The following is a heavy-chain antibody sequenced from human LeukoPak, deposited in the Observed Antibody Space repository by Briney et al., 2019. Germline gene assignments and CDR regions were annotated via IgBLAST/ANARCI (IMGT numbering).Heavy chain of an antibody. Sequence: GASVKVSCKVSGYTLTELSMHWVRQATGQGLEWMGWMNPNSGNTGYAQKFQGRVTMTRNTSISTAYMELSSLRSEDTAVYYCLLQQHEYAFDIWGQGTMVTVSS. CDR2: MNPNSGNT. V-gene: IGHV1-8*01. J-gene: IGHJ3*02. CDR3: LLQQHEYAFDI. CDR1: GYTLTELS. D-gene: IGHD6-13*01.